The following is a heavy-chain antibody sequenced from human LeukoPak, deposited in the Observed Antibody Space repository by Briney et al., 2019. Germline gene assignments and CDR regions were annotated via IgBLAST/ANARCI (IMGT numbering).Heavy chain of an antibody. CDR2: IRYDGSNK. D-gene: IGHD3-10*01. J-gene: IGHJ6*03. CDR1: GFTFSSYG. Sequence: SGGSLRLSCAASGFTFSSYGMHWVRQAPGKGLEWVAFIRYDGSNKYYADSVKGRFTISRDNSKNTLYLQMNSLRAEDTAVYYCAKGWVRGVIRSYYYMDVWGKGTTVTISS. V-gene: IGHV3-30*02. CDR3: AKGWVRGVIRSYYYMDV.